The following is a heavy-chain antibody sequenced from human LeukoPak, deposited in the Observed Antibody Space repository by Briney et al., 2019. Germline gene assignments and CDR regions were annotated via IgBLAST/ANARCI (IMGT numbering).Heavy chain of an antibody. CDR3: ARDLYDLWSGYYFDY. Sequence: ASVKVSRKASGYTFTGYYMHWVRQAPGQGLEWMGWINPNRGGTNYAQKFQGRVTMTRDTSISTAYMELSRLRSDDTAVYYCARDLYDLWSGYYFDYWGQGTLVTVSS. CDR1: GYTFTGYY. CDR2: INPNRGGT. J-gene: IGHJ4*02. D-gene: IGHD3-3*01. V-gene: IGHV1-2*02.